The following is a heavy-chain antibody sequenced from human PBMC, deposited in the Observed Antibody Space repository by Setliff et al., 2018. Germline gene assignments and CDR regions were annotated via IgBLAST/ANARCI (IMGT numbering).Heavy chain of an antibody. J-gene: IGHJ4*02. CDR2: IYYSGST. D-gene: IGHD3-3*01. CDR1: GFTFSSYA. V-gene: IGHV4-39*07. Sequence: GSLRLSCAASGFTFSSYAMSWVRQPPGKGLEWIGSIYYSGSTYYNPSLKSRVTISVDTSKNQFSLKLSSVTAADTAVYYCARDKRQYNFWSGYYGSWGNYFDYWGQGTLVTVSS. CDR3: ARDKRQYNFWSGYYGSWGNYFDY.